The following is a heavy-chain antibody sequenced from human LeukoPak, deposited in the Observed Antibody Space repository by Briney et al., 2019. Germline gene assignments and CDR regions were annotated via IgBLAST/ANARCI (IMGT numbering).Heavy chain of an antibody. D-gene: IGHD6-13*01. CDR1: GGSFSGYY. J-gene: IGHJ6*03. CDR3: ASLRVGSSFGYQYYIDV. Sequence: SETLSLTCAVYGGSFSGYYWSWIRQPPGKGLEWIGTIYYSGTTYYKASLKSRVTISVDTSKNQFSLRLSSVTAADTAVYYCASLRVGSSFGYQYYIDVWGKGTTVTVSS. V-gene: IGHV4-34*01. CDR2: IYYSGTT.